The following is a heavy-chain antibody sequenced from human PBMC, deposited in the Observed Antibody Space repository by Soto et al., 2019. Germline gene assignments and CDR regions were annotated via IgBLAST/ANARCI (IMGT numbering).Heavy chain of an antibody. Sequence: QLKVQESGPGLGKPSETLSLTCTVPGDSISSTNYYWGWNRQAPAKGLEWIGSLYYSGSTYYNPCLEGRVSLSIDAFKNQFSLTLTSVTAADMAVYYCARRAGYRSWYCFEYWGQGTLVTVSS. J-gene: IGHJ4*02. CDR3: ARRAGYRSWYCFEY. D-gene: IGHD5-18*01. V-gene: IGHV4-39*01. CDR1: GDSISSTNYY. CDR2: LYYSGST.